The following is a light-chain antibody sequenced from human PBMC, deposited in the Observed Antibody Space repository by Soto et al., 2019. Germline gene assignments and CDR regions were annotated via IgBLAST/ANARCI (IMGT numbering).Light chain of an antibody. CDR1: SSNIGAGFD. CDR3: ASWDVSLSGLYV. J-gene: IGLJ1*01. CDR2: GNS. V-gene: IGLV1-40*01. Sequence: QSVLTQPPSVSGAPGQRVTISCTGSSSNIGAGFDVHWYHQIAGTAPKLLIYGNSNRPSGVPDRFSGSKSGTSASLAISGLRSEDEADYYCASWDVSLSGLYVFGTGTKLTVL.